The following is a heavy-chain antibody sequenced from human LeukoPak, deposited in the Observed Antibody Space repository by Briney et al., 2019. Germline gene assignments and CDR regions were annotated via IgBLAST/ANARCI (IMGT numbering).Heavy chain of an antibody. J-gene: IGHJ4*02. CDR3: SGGSSKGVDY. Sequence: SETLSLTCTVSGGSISSGGYYWSWIRQHPGKGLEWIGYIYYSGSTYYNPSLKSRVTISVDTSKNQFSLKLSSVTAADTAVYYCSGGSSKGVDYWGQGTLVTASS. V-gene: IGHV4-31*03. D-gene: IGHD2-15*01. CDR2: IYYSGST. CDR1: GGSISSGGYY.